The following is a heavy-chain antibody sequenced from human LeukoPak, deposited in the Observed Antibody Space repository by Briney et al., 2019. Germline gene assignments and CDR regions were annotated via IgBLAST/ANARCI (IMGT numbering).Heavy chain of an antibody. D-gene: IGHD6-19*01. V-gene: IGHV1-2*02. Sequence: ASVKVSCKASGYTFTDYYMHWVRRAPGQGLEWMGWINPNSGGTNYAQKFQGRVTMTRDTSISTAYMELSRLRSDDTAVYYCARVRGSGWSDYWGQGTLVTVSS. J-gene: IGHJ4*02. CDR2: INPNSGGT. CDR3: ARVRGSGWSDY. CDR1: GYTFTDYY.